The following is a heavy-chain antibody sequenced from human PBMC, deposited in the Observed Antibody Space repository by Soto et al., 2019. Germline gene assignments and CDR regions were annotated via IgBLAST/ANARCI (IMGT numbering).Heavy chain of an antibody. D-gene: IGHD2-15*01. J-gene: IGHJ3*02. CDR3: AQYSPTPGYAFDI. Sequence: ASVKVSCKASGYTFTSYGISWVRQAPGQGLEWMGWISAYNGNTNYAQKLQGRVNMTTDTSTSTAYMELRSLRSDDTAVYYCAQYSPTPGYAFDIWGQGTMVTVSS. CDR2: ISAYNGNT. V-gene: IGHV1-18*01. CDR1: GYTFTSYG.